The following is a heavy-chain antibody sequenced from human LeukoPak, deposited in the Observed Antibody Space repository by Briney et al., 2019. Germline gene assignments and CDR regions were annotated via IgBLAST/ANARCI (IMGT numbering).Heavy chain of an antibody. Sequence: SETLSLICTVSNGSVSSTDYYWGWIRQPPGKRLEWIGNIYYSGSTYYNPSLRSRVAMSVDTSKNQFSLKMSSVTAADTAVYYCARLSKGRYFDYIFDYWGQGTLVTVSS. J-gene: IGHJ4*02. CDR2: IYYSGST. V-gene: IGHV4-39*01. CDR3: ARLSKGRYFDYIFDY. D-gene: IGHD3-9*01. CDR1: NGSVSSTDYY.